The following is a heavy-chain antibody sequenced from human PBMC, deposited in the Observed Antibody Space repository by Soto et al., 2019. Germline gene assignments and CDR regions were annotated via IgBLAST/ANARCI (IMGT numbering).Heavy chain of an antibody. V-gene: IGHV4-31*03. CDR3: ARGGSGDIVVVAAIDY. CDR2: IFYSGST. Sequence: QVQLQESGPGLVKPSQTLSLTCTVSGGSISSGNYYWSWIRQHPGKGLEWIGYIFYSGSTYYNPSLQGRVTISVNTSKNQFSLQLSSVTAADTAVYYCARGGSGDIVVVAAIDYWGQGTLVTVSS. J-gene: IGHJ4*02. D-gene: IGHD2-15*01. CDR1: GGSISSGNYY.